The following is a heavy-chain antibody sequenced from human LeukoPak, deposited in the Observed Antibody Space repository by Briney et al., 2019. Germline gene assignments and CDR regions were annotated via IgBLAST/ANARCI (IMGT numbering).Heavy chain of an antibody. CDR1: GYSFTSYW. Sequence: GESLKISCNTSGYSFTSYWISWVRRMPGKGLEWMGRIDPSNSYINYSPSFQGHVTISADKSISTAYLQWSSLKASDTAIYYCARHGTPGYYYGMDVWGQGTTVTVSS. CDR3: ARHGTPGYYYGMDV. CDR2: IDPSNSYI. J-gene: IGHJ6*02. D-gene: IGHD1-26*01. V-gene: IGHV5-10-1*01.